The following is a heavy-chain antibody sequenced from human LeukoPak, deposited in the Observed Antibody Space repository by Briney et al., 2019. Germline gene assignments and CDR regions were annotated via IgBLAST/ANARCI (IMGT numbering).Heavy chain of an antibody. V-gene: IGHV1-8*01. Sequence: ASVKVSCKASGYTFTSYDINWVRQATGQGLEWMGWMNPNSGNTGYAQKLQGRVTMTTDTSTSTAYMELRSLRSDDTAVYYCARDHFLEWYFPWGQGTLVTVSS. CDR2: MNPNSGNT. J-gene: IGHJ5*02. D-gene: IGHD3-3*01. CDR1: GYTFTSYD. CDR3: ARDHFLEWYFP.